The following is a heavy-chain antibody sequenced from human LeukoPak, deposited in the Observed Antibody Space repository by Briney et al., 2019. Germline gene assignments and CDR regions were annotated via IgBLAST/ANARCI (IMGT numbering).Heavy chain of an antibody. CDR2: IWNDGSNK. V-gene: IGHV3-33*01. CDR1: GFTFSSYG. CDR3: ARAAEEYCSTIRCFFDY. D-gene: IGHD2-2*01. J-gene: IGHJ4*02. Sequence: PGGSLRLSCAASGFTFSSYGMHWVRQAPGKGLEWVAVIWNDGSNKYYADSVKGRFTISRDNSKNTLYLQMNSLRADDTAVYYCARAAEEYCSTIRCFFDYWGQGALVTVSS.